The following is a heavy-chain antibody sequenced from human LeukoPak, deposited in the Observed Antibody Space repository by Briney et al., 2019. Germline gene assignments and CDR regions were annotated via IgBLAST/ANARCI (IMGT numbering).Heavy chain of an antibody. CDR1: GFTFSSYE. CDR3: ARVRKYQLRFDSYEDY. D-gene: IGHD2-2*01. Sequence: PGGSLRLSCAASGFTFSSYEMNWVRQAPGKGLEWVSYISSSGSTIYYADSVKGRFTISRDNAKNSLYLQMNSLRAEDTAVYYCARVRKYQLRFDSYEDYWGQGTLVTVSS. CDR2: ISSSGSTI. V-gene: IGHV3-48*03. J-gene: IGHJ4*02.